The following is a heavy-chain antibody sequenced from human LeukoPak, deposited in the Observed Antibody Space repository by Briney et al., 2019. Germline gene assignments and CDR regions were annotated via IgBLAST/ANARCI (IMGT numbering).Heavy chain of an antibody. CDR2: MSASGGST. V-gene: IGHV3-23*01. CDR1: GFTFSSYA. D-gene: IGHD1-26*01. CDR3: AKDLRGRYDY. Sequence: PGGSLRLSCAASGFTFSSYAMTWVRQPPGKGLEWVSTMSASGGSTYYADSVKGRFTISRDNSKNTLYLQMNSLRAEDTAVYYCAKDLRGRYDYWGQGTLVTVSS. J-gene: IGHJ4*02.